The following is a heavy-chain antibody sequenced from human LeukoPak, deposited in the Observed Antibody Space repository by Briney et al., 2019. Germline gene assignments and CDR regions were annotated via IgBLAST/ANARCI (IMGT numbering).Heavy chain of an antibody. CDR1: GYSFTDYD. J-gene: IGHJ4*02. Sequence: AASVKVSCKASGYSFTDYDFSWVRQAPGQGLEWLGWVSIYNDNTNYAREFQDRITMTTDISTSTAYMGLKSLTSDDTAVYFCARTGHYQFDSWGQGTLVTVTS. CDR3: ARTGHYQFDS. CDR2: VSIYNDNT. V-gene: IGHV1-18*01. D-gene: IGHD3-9*01.